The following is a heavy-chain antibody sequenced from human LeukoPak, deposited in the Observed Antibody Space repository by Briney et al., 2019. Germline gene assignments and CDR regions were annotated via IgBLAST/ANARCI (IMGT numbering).Heavy chain of an antibody. CDR3: ARDGGYCSSTSCRGRAFDI. Sequence: PSETLSLTCTVSGGSISSYYWSWIRQPPGKGLEWIGYIYYSGSTNYNPSLKSRVTISVDTSKNQFSLKLSSVTAADTAVYYCARDGGYCSSTSCRGRAFDIWGQGTMVTVSS. J-gene: IGHJ3*02. D-gene: IGHD2-2*03. CDR2: IYYSGST. CDR1: GGSISSYY. V-gene: IGHV4-59*01.